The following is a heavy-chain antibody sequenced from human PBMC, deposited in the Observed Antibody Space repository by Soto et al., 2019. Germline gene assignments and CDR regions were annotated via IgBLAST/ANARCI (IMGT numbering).Heavy chain of an antibody. D-gene: IGHD2-21*02. V-gene: IGHV3-23*01. J-gene: IGHJ6*02. CDR1: GFIFSSSA. CDR3: AKGGGDSLRYGMDV. Sequence: EVQLLDSGGGLVQPGGALRLSCSASGFIFSSSAMNWVRQAPGKGLEWVSAISGSGGSIYYADSGKGRFTISRDNSKTTLDLQGDSLRAEDTAVYYCAKGGGDSLRYGMDVWGQGTTVTVSS. CDR2: ISGSGGSI.